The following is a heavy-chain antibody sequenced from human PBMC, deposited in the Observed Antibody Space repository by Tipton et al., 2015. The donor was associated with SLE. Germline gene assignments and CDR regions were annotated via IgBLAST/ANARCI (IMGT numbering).Heavy chain of an antibody. J-gene: IGHJ4*01. Sequence: LRFSCTVSGGSISSHYWSWIRQSPGKGLAWVGYIYYCGSTNYNPSLQIRVTISVDTSKNQFSLILSSVNAADTAVYYCASAGYSSYFDYWGQGTLVTVSS. D-gene: IGHD2-15*01. CDR2: IYYCGST. CDR1: GGSISSHY. V-gene: IGHV4-59*08. CDR3: ASAGYSSYFDY.